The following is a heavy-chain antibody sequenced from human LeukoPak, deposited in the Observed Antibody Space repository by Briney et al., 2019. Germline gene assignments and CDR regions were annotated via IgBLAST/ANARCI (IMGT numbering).Heavy chain of an antibody. J-gene: IGHJ4*02. CDR2: IKSKTDGGTT. CDR1: GFTFSNAW. V-gene: IGHV3-15*01. Sequence: GGSLRLSCAASGFTFSNAWMSWVRQAPGKGLEWVGRIKSKTDGGTTDYAAPVKGRFTISRDDSKNTLYLQMNSLKTEDTAVYYCTPREWELPLSPFDYWGQGTLVTVSS. CDR3: TPREWELPLSPFDY. D-gene: IGHD1-26*01.